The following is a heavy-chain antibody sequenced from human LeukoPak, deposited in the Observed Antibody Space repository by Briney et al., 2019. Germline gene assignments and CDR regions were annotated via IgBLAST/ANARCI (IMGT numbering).Heavy chain of an antibody. Sequence: GGSLRLSCAASGFTFDDYGMSWVRQAPGKGLEWVSGINWNGGSTGYADSVKGRFTISRDNAKNSLYLQMNSLRAEDTALYHCARVFPLDYYDSSGYYFDYWGQGTLVTVSS. CDR2: INWNGGST. CDR1: GFTFDDYG. D-gene: IGHD3-22*01. V-gene: IGHV3-20*01. CDR3: ARVFPLDYYDSSGYYFDY. J-gene: IGHJ4*02.